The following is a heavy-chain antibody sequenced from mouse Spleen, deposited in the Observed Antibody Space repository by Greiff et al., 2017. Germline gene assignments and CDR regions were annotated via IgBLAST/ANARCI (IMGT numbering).Heavy chain of an antibody. V-gene: IGHV2-9-1*01. CDR1: GFSLTSYA. CDR3: ARNTGGDYDAWFAY. D-gene: IGHD2-13*01. Sequence: QVLLQQSGPGLVAPSQSLSITCTVSGFSLTSYAISWVRQPPGKGLEWLGVIWTGGGKNYNSALKSRLSISKDNSKSHVFLKMNSLQTDDTARYYCARNTGGDYDAWFAYWGQGTLVTVSA. CDR2: IWTGGGK. J-gene: IGHJ3*01.